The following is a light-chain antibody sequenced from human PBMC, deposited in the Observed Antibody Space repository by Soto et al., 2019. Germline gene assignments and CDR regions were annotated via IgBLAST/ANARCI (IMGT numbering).Light chain of an antibody. J-gene: IGLJ1*01. CDR3: SSYTSSTTYV. Sequence: QSALIQPASVSGSPGQSITISCTGTSSDVGGYNYVSWYQQYPGKAPKLIVYEVNNRPSGVSGRFSGSKSGNTASLAISGLLADDEADYYCSSYTSSTTYVFGTGTKV. CDR2: EVN. CDR1: SSDVGGYNY. V-gene: IGLV2-14*01.